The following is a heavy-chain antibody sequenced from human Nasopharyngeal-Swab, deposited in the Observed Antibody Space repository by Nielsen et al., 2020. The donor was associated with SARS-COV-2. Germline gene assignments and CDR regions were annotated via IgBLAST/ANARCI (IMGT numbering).Heavy chain of an antibody. CDR1: GFTFSSYA. D-gene: IGHD6-19*01. CDR3: ARGGSSGWYEGLEYFQH. V-gene: IGHV3-74*01. Sequence: GGSLRLSCAASGFTFSSYAMSWVRQAPGKGLVWVSRINSDGSSTSYADSVKGRFTISRGNAKNTLYLQMNSLRAEDTAVYYCARGGSSGWYEGLEYFQHWGQGTLVTVSS. CDR2: INSDGSST. J-gene: IGHJ1*01.